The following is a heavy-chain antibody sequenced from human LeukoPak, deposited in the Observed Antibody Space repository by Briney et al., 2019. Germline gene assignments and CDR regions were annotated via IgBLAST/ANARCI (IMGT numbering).Heavy chain of an antibody. CDR1: GFTFSSYS. Sequence: GGPLRLSCAASGFTFSSYSMNWVRQAPGKGLEWVSYISSSSSTIYYADSVKGRFTISRDNAKNSLYLQMNSLRAEDTAVYYCARGRGYSYGYVGNFDYWGQGTLVTVSS. V-gene: IGHV3-48*01. CDR2: ISSSSSTI. D-gene: IGHD5-18*01. J-gene: IGHJ4*02. CDR3: ARGRGYSYGYVGNFDY.